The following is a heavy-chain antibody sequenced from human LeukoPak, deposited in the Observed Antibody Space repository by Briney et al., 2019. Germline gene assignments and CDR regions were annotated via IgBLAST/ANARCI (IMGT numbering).Heavy chain of an antibody. CDR1: GGSISSYY. CDR2: IYYSGST. V-gene: IGHV4-59*01. Sequence: SETLSLTCTVSGGSISSYYWSWIRQPPGKGREWVGYIYYSGSTKYNPPLKSRVTISVDTSKNQLSLKLSSVTAADTAVYYCAKVAGFWSGFYHLEYWGPGTLVTVSS. J-gene: IGHJ4*02. D-gene: IGHD3-3*01. CDR3: AKVAGFWSGFYHLEY.